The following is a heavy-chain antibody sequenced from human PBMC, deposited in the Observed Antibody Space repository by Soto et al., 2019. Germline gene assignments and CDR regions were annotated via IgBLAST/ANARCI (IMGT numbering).Heavy chain of an antibody. Sequence: PSETLSLTCAVSGGSISSSIYYWGWIRQPPGKGLEWIGSIYYSGSTYYNPSLKSRVTISVDTSKNQFSLKLSSVTAADTAVYYCARLSSSGWYYFDYWGQGTLVTVSS. CDR2: IYYSGST. V-gene: IGHV4-39*01. CDR3: ARLSSSGWYYFDY. CDR1: GGSISSSIYY. D-gene: IGHD6-19*01. J-gene: IGHJ4*02.